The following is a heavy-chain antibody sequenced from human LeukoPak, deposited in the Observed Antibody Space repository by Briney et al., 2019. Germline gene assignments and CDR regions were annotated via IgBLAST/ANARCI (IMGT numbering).Heavy chain of an antibody. CDR1: GFTFSSYS. D-gene: IGHD3-22*01. V-gene: IGHV3-21*01. J-gene: IGHJ4*02. CDR3: ARGQRGWYFDF. Sequence: GGSLRLSCAASGFTFSSYSMNWVRQAPGKGLEWVSSISSSSSYIYYADSVKGRFTISRDNAKNSLYLQMNSLRAEDTAVYYCARGQRGWYFDFWGQGTLVTVSS. CDR2: ISSSSSYI.